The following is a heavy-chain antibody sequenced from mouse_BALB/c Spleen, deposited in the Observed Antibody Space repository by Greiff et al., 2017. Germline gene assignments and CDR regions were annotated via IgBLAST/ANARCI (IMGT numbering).Heavy chain of an antibody. V-gene: IGHV3-6*02. J-gene: IGHJ3*01. Sequence: EVKLMESGPGLVKPSQSLSLTCSVTGYSITSGYYWNWIRQFPGNKLEWMGYISYDGSNNYNPSLKNRISITRDTSKNQFFLKLNSVTTEDTATYDSARGTNWESYWGQGTLVTVSA. D-gene: IGHD4-1*01. CDR2: ISYDGSN. CDR1: GYSITSGYY. CDR3: ARGTNWESY.